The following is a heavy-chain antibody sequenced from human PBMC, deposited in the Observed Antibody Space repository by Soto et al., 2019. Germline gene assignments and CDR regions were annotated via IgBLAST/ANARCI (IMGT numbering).Heavy chain of an antibody. V-gene: IGHV4-30-2*01. CDR1: GGSISSGGSS. Sequence: QLQLQESGSGLVKPSQTLSLTCAVSGGSISSGGSSWGWIRQPPGKGLEWIGYIYHSGSTYYNPSLKRRVTISVDRSKNQFSLKLSSVTAADTAVYYCASGQQLVRNYWGQGTLVTVSS. J-gene: IGHJ4*02. D-gene: IGHD6-13*01. CDR3: ASGQQLVRNY. CDR2: IYHSGST.